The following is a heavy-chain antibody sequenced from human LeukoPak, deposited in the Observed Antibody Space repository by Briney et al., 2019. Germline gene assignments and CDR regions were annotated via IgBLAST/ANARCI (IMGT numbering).Heavy chain of an antibody. CDR2: ISGSGGST. Sequence: GGSLRLSCAASGFTFSSYAMSWVRQAPGKGLEWVSAISGSGGSTYYADSVKGRFTISRDNSKNTLYLQMNSLRAEDTAVYYCAKETYDSSGCYSYYFDYWGQGTLVTVSS. D-gene: IGHD3-22*01. J-gene: IGHJ4*02. CDR1: GFTFSSYA. CDR3: AKETYDSSGCYSYYFDY. V-gene: IGHV3-23*01.